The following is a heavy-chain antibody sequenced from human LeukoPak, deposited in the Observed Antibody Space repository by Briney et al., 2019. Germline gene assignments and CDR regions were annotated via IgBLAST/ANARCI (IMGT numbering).Heavy chain of an antibody. CDR3: AKESPYRAPTRTYYFDY. D-gene: IGHD1-14*01. CDR1: GFTFSGYA. V-gene: IGHV3-23*01. CDR2: ISGSGGST. J-gene: IGHJ4*02. Sequence: GGSLRLSCAASGFTFSGYAMSWVRQAPGKGLEWVSAISGSGGSTYYADSVKGRFTISRDNSKNTLYLQMNSLRAEDTAVYYCAKESPYRAPTRTYYFDYWGQGTLVTVSS.